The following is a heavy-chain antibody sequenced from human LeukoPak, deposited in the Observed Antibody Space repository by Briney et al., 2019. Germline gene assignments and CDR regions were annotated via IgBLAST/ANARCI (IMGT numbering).Heavy chain of an antibody. CDR3: ASFPYYGSGSYSPSSDY. V-gene: IGHV3-7*01. J-gene: IGHJ4*02. CDR1: GFTFSSYE. CDR2: IRQDGGEN. D-gene: IGHD3-10*01. Sequence: GGSLRLSCAASGFTFSSYEMNWVRQAPGMGLEWVGNIRQDGGENYYVDSVKGRFTISRDNAKKSLYLQMNSLRVEDTAVYYCASFPYYGSGSYSPSSDYWGQGTLVTVSS.